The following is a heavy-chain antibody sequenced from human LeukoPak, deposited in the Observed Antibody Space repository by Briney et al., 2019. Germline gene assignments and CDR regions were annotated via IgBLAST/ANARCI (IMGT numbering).Heavy chain of an antibody. CDR1: GFTFSSYG. CDR2: ISGSDGST. D-gene: IGHD2-21*01. J-gene: IGHJ6*03. CDR3: AKDLFRGRSYPIARNYYCYMDV. Sequence: PGGSLRLSCAASGFTFSSYGMSWVRQAPGKGLEWVSAISGSDGSTYYADSVKGRFTISRDNSKNTLYLQMNSLRAEDTAVYYSAKDLFRGRSYPIARNYYCYMDVWGKGTTVTVSS. V-gene: IGHV3-23*01.